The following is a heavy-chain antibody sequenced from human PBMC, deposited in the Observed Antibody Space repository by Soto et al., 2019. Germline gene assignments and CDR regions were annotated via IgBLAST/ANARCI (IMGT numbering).Heavy chain of an antibody. J-gene: IGHJ4*02. V-gene: IGHV1-46*01. D-gene: IGHD1-1*01. Sequence: QVQLVQSGTEVKKPGASVKVSCKASGYTFSRYYMHWVRQAPGQGLEWMGIVNPSDGGTTYAQRFQDRVTMTRDMSTRTFYMELRSLRYEDTAVYFCAKEDDWNALGDLWGQGTLVTVSS. CDR1: GYTFSRYY. CDR2: VNPSDGGT. CDR3: AKEDDWNALGDL.